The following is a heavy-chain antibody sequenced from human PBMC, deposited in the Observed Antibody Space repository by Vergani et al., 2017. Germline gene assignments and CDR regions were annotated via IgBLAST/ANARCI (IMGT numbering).Heavy chain of an antibody. D-gene: IGHD6-19*01. Sequence: EVQLLESGGGLVQPGGSLRLSCEASGFSFPGYAMSWVRRAPGKGLEWVSTLSASDRRTHYADSVKGRFTISRDNSKNTLFLHMNSLRPEDTAVYYCAKVGRSEVAGTFGAFDIWGQGTMVTVSS. V-gene: IGHV3-23*01. CDR2: LSASDRRT. CDR3: AKVGRSEVAGTFGAFDI. J-gene: IGHJ3*02. CDR1: GFSFPGYA.